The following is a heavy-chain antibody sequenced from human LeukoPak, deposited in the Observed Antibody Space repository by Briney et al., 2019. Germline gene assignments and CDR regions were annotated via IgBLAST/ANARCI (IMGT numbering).Heavy chain of an antibody. J-gene: IGHJ4*02. CDR1: GGTFSSYA. Sequence: ASVKVSCKASGGTFSSYAISWVRQAPGQGLEWMGGIIPIFGTANYAQKFQGRVTITTDESTSTAYMELSSLRSEDTAVYYCARYHCSGGSCYSLHFDYWGQGTLVTVSS. CDR2: IIPIFGTA. V-gene: IGHV1-69*05. CDR3: ARYHCSGGSCYSLHFDY. D-gene: IGHD2-15*01.